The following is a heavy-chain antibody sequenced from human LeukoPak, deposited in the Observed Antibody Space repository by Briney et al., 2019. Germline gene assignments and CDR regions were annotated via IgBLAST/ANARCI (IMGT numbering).Heavy chain of an antibody. V-gene: IGHV1-69*13. CDR1: GYTFTSYG. CDR2: IIPIFGTA. Sequence: ASVKVSCKASGYTFTSYGISWVRQAPGQGLEWMGGIIPIFGTANYAQKFQGRVTITADESTSTAYMELSSLRSEDTAVYYCARDHNYYDSSGYYLHNLYYFDYWGQGTLVTVSS. D-gene: IGHD3-22*01. J-gene: IGHJ4*02. CDR3: ARDHNYYDSSGYYLHNLYYFDY.